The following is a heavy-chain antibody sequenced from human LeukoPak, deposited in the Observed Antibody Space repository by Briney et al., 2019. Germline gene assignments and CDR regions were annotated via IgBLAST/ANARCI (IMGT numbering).Heavy chain of an antibody. Sequence: GGSLRLSCAASGFTFEDYGMLWVRQAPGKGLEWVSLNSWNGVSTYYADSVKGRFTISRDNSKNSLYLQMNSLRTEDTALYYCAKCVYSNIYYWFDPWGQGTLVSVSS. D-gene: IGHD6-13*01. J-gene: IGHJ5*02. CDR2: NSWNGVST. V-gene: IGHV3-43*02. CDR3: AKCVYSNIYYWFDP. CDR1: GFTFEDYG.